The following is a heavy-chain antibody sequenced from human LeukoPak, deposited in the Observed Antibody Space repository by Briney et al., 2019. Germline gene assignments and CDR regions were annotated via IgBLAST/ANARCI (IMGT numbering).Heavy chain of an antibody. J-gene: IGHJ3*02. CDR2: IIPTLGIA. D-gene: IGHD3-22*01. V-gene: IGHV1-69*04. CDR3: ARDFGPYYYDSIHNAFDI. Sequence: ASVKVSCKASGGTFSSYAISWVRQAPGQGLEWMGRIIPTLGIANYAQKFQGRVTITADKSTSTAYMELSSLRSEDTAVYYCARDFGPYYYDSIHNAFDIWGQGTMVTVSS. CDR1: GGTFSSYA.